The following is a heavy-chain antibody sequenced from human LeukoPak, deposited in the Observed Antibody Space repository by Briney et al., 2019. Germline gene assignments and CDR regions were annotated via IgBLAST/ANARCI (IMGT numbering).Heavy chain of an antibody. D-gene: IGHD3-10*01. J-gene: IGHJ4*02. V-gene: IGHV4-61*03. Sequence: SETLSLTCTVSGDSVSNGNYYWSWLRQPPGKALEWIGYIHYTGKTYYNPSLEGRVTILVDTSRNHFSVKLSSVTAADTAVYYCARSQNYYGSGDYWSQGTLVTVSS. CDR1: GDSVSNGNYY. CDR3: ARSQNYYGSGDY. CDR2: IHYTGKT.